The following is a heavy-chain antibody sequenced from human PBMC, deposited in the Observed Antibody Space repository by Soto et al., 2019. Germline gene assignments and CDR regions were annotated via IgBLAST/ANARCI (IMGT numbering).Heavy chain of an antibody. D-gene: IGHD2-8*02. CDR3: ARDLVGLTHFDY. V-gene: IGHV4-59*01. CDR2: IYYLDRT. Sequence: QVQLQEAGPGLVKPSETLSRRCHVSVDSISTYDWNWVRQHLGKVLEGIGYIYYLDRTNYNPSLRSRVTMSLDTSKTPISLNLHSGTAADTAVYYCARDLVGLTHFDYWGQGIMVTVSS. J-gene: IGHJ4*02. CDR1: VDSISTYD.